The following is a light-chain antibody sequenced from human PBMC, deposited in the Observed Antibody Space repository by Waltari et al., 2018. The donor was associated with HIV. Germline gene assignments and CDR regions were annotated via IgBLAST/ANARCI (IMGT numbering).Light chain of an antibody. CDR1: DSNIGFNH. V-gene: IGLV1-51*02. CDR2: ENS. J-gene: IGLJ2*01. Sequence: QSVLTQPPSVSAAPGQKVTISCSGSDSNIGFNHISWYQHVPGTAPKRLIFENSNRLSGIPDQFSGSKSDTSATLDITGLQTGDEADYYCATWDDSLSAVVFGGGTKVTVL. CDR3: ATWDDSLSAVV.